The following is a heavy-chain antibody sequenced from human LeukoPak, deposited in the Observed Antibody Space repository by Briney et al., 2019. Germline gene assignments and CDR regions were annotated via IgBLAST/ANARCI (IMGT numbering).Heavy chain of an antibody. J-gene: IGHJ4*02. Sequence: GGSLRLSCAASGFTFSSYGMHWVRQAPGKGLEWVAVISYDGSTKYYGDSVKGRFTISRDNSKNTLYLQMNSLRAGDTAIYYCAKRIQYSSSSAYFDYWGQGTLVTVSS. CDR2: ISYDGSTK. V-gene: IGHV3-30*18. CDR1: GFTFSSYG. CDR3: AKRIQYSSSSAYFDY. D-gene: IGHD6-6*01.